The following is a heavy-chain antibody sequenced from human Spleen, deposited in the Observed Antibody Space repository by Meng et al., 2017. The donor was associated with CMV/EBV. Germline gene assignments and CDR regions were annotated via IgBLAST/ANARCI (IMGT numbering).Heavy chain of an antibody. CDR1: GASVSSGSYY. V-gene: IGHV4-61*02. Sequence: SGASVSSGSYYWSWIRQPAGKGLEWIGRMYTSGSTNYNPSLKSRVTISMDTSKNQFSLKLSSVTAADTAVYYCAREAYLAPAAVLDFWGQGTLVTVSS. D-gene: IGHD6-25*01. CDR3: AREAYLAPAAVLDF. J-gene: IGHJ4*02. CDR2: MYTSGST.